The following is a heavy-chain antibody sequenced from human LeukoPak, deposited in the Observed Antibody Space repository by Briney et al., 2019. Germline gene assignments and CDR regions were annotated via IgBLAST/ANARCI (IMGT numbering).Heavy chain of an antibody. J-gene: IGHJ4*02. Sequence: ASEILSLTCTISGGSINTYYWSWIRQPPGKGLEWIAYMYNSESTKYNPSLKSRVTISVDTSKKQFSLKLRSVTAADTALYYCARHVLTAGSIDWGQGTLVTVSS. V-gene: IGHV4-59*08. D-gene: IGHD3-9*01. CDR2: MYNSEST. CDR3: ARHVLTAGSID. CDR1: GGSINTYY.